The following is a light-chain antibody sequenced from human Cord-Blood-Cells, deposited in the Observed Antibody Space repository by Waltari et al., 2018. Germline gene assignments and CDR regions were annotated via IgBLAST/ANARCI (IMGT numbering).Light chain of an antibody. V-gene: IGKV1-33*01. CDR3: QQYDNLLLT. J-gene: IGKJ4*01. CDR1: QDISNY. CDR2: DAS. Sequence: QMTQSPSSLSASVGKRVTITCQASQDISNYLNWYQQKPGKAPKLLIYDASNLETGVPSRFSGSGSGTDFTFTISSLQPEDIATYYCQQYDNLLLTFGGGTKVEIK.